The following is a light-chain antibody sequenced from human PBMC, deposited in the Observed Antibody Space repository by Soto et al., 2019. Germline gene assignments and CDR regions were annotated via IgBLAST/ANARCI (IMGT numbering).Light chain of an antibody. V-gene: IGLV2-14*01. Sequence: QSALTQPASVSGSPGQSVTISCTGTSSDIGGYNYVSWYQQHPGKPPKLKMYEVSNRPSVVSDRFSGSKSGNTASLTISGLRAEDEADYYCSSYTGSSTTDVFGGGTKLTVL. CDR3: SSYTGSSTTDV. J-gene: IGLJ2*01. CDR2: EVS. CDR1: SSDIGGYNY.